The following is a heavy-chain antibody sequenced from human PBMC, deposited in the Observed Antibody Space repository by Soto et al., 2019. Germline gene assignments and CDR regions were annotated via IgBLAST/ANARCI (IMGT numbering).Heavy chain of an antibody. J-gene: IGHJ4*02. CDR2: IRSKAYGGTT. V-gene: IGHV3-49*03. Sequence: PGGSLRLSCTVSGFTFGDYAMTWFRQAPGKGLEWVGFIRSKAYGGTTENAASVKGRFTISRDDSKSIAYLQMNSLKTEDTAVYYCTRGPYYDSSGYRRSNDYWGQGALVTVSS. D-gene: IGHD3-22*01. CDR3: TRGPYYDSSGYRRSNDY. CDR1: GFTFGDYA.